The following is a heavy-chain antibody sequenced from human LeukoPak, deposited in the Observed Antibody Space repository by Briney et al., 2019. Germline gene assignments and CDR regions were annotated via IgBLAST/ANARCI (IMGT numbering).Heavy chain of an antibody. CDR3: ARDLGPYTAHFDY. CDR2: IYYSGRT. Sequence: SETLSLICTASGGSISSYYWSWIRQPPGKALEWIAYIYYSGRTTYTPSLQSRVTISVDTSKNQFSLKLSSLTAADTAVYFCARDLGPYTAHFDYWGQGTLVTVSS. J-gene: IGHJ4*02. V-gene: IGHV4-59*01. CDR1: GGSISSYY. D-gene: IGHD5-18*01.